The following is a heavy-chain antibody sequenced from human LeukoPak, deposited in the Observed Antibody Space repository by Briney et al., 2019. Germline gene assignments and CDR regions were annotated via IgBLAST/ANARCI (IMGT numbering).Heavy chain of an antibody. V-gene: IGHV3-21*01. Sequence: GGSLRLSRAASGFTFSSYSMNWVRQAPGKGLEWVSSISSSSSYIYYADSVKGRFTISRDNAKNSLYLQMNSLRAEGTAVYYCARDTARSIELVRLSYFDYWGQGTLVTVSS. CDR2: ISSSSSYI. CDR1: GFTFSSYS. J-gene: IGHJ4*02. CDR3: ARDTARSIELVRLSYFDY. D-gene: IGHD6-13*01.